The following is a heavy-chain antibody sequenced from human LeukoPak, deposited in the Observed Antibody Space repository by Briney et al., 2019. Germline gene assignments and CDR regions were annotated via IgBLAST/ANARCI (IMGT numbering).Heavy chain of an antibody. V-gene: IGHV1-2*02. Sequence: ASAKVSCKASGYTLTGYYMHWLRQAPGQGLEWMGWINPNSGDTNYAQKFQGRVTMTRDTSINTAYMELSRLTSDDTAVYYCVKNPYEYYFDYWGQGTLVTVSS. CDR2: INPNSGDT. CDR3: VKNPYEYYFDY. D-gene: IGHD5-12*01. CDR1: GYTLTGYY. J-gene: IGHJ4*02.